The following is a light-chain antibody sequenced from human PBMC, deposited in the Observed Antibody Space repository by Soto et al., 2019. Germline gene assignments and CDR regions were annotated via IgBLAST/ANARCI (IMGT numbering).Light chain of an antibody. CDR3: QQRSNWPPYT. CDR1: QSVSSY. CDR2: DAS. J-gene: IGKJ2*01. Sequence: EIVLTQSPATLSLSPGERATLSCRASQSVSSYLAWYQQKPGQAPRLLIYDASNRATAIPARFSGSGSGTDFTLTISSLEPEDFAVYYCQQRSNWPPYTFGHGTKLEIK. V-gene: IGKV3-11*01.